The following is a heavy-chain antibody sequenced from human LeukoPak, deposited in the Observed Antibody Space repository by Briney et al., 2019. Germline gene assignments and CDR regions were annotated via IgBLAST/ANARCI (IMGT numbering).Heavy chain of an antibody. CDR1: GDSISSSDNY. J-gene: IGHJ4*02. Sequence: SETLSLTCTVSGDSISSSDNYWGWIRQPPGKGLEWIGSFYYSRNTYYNPSLKSRVTIYVDTSKNQLSLTLTSVSAADTAVYYCARHPHYYYDNSARWGQGTLVTVSS. D-gene: IGHD3-22*01. CDR3: ARHPHYYYDNSAR. V-gene: IGHV4-39*01. CDR2: FYYSRNT.